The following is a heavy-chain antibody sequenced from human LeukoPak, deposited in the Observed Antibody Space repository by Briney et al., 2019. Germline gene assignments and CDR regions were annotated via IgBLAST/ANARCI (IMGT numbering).Heavy chain of an antibody. Sequence: PSETLSPTCTVSGGSISSYSWSWIRQPPGKGLEWIGYIYHSGSTYYNPSLKSRVTISVDRSKNQFSLKLSSVTAADTAVYYCARGDYTAFDIWGQGTMVTVSS. CDR2: IYHSGST. CDR3: ARGDYTAFDI. CDR1: GGSISSYS. D-gene: IGHD4-17*01. V-gene: IGHV4-30-2*01. J-gene: IGHJ3*02.